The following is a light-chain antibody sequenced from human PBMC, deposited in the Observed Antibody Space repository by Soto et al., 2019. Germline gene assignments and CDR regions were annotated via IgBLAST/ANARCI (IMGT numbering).Light chain of an antibody. Sequence: DIQMTQSPSPLSASVGGSVTITCRASQTIKTYLNWYRHKPGKAPELLIYAASRLQTGVPSRFSGSGSGTYFILSISSLQPEDFATYYCQQTYSTPGTFGQGTKVEVK. V-gene: IGKV1-39*01. J-gene: IGKJ1*01. CDR3: QQTYSTPGT. CDR2: AAS. CDR1: QTIKTY.